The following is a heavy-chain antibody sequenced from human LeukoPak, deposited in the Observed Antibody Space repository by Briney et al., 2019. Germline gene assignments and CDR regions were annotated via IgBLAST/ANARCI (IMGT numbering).Heavy chain of an antibody. Sequence: SETLSLTCTVSGGSISSSSYYWGWIRQPPGKGLEWIGSIYYSGSTYYNSSLKSRVAISVDTSKNQFSLKLSSVTAADTAVYYCARTTYYKGWFDPWGQGTLVTVSS. J-gene: IGHJ5*02. CDR2: IYYSGST. V-gene: IGHV4-39*01. D-gene: IGHD3-10*01. CDR3: ARTTYYKGWFDP. CDR1: GGSISSSSYY.